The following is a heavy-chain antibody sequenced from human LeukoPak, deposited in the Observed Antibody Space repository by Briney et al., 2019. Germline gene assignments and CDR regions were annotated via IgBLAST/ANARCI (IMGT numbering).Heavy chain of an antibody. CDR2: INQDGSEE. CDR3: ARGQTPCPRTCLDY. D-gene: IGHD1-14*01. Sequence: PGESLRLSSVGSGFTLSSYWTTWVRQAPGKGLEWVANINQDGSEENYVDSVRGRFTISRDNARNSLFLQMNSLRAEDTAVYYCARGQTPCPRTCLDYWGQGTLVTVSS. CDR1: GFTLSSYW. V-gene: IGHV3-7*04. J-gene: IGHJ4*02.